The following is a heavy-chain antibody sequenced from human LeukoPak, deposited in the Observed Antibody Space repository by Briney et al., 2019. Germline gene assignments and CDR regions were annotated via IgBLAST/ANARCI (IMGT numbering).Heavy chain of an antibody. CDR1: GGSISSSYW. V-gene: IGHV4-4*02. D-gene: IGHD4-23*01. Sequence: PSETLSLTCVVSGGSISSSYWWSWVRQPPGKGLEWIGEIYHSGSTNYNPSLKSRVTISVDKSKNQFSPKLSSVAAADTAVYYCARVSPGGNFGFNEDWGQGTLVTVSS. CDR2: IYHSGST. CDR3: ARVSPGGNFGFNED. J-gene: IGHJ4*02.